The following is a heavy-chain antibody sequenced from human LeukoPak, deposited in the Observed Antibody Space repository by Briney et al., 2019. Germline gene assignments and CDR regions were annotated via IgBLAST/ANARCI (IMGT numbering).Heavy chain of an antibody. CDR1: GFTFSSYA. V-gene: IGHV3-23*01. CDR2: ISGSGGGT. CDR3: AKGRVIMSVGYFDY. D-gene: IGHD3-3*01. J-gene: IGHJ4*02. Sequence: GGSLRLSCAASGFTFSSYAMSWVRQAPGKGLEWVSAISGSGGGTYYADSVKGRFTISRDNSKNTLYLQMNSLRAEDTAVYYCAKGRVIMSVGYFDYWGQGTLVTVSS.